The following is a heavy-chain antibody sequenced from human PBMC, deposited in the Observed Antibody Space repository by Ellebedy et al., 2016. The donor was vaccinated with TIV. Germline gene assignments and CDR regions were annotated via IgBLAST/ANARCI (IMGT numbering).Heavy chain of an antibody. D-gene: IGHD6-19*01. CDR1: GFTFSSYS. CDR3: ARGRLDSSGWSIYYYYGMDV. V-gene: IGHV3-48*04. J-gene: IGHJ6*02. CDR2: ISSSSSTI. Sequence: GGSLRLXXAASGFTFSSYSMNWVRQAPGKGLEWVSYISSSSSTIYYADSVKGRFTISRDNAKNSLYLQMNSLRAEDTAVYYCARGRLDSSGWSIYYYYGMDVWGQGTTVTVSS.